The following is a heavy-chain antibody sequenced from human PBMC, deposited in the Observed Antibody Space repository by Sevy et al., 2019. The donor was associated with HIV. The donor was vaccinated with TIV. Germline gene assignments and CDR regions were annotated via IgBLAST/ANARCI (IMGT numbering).Heavy chain of an antibody. D-gene: IGHD6-13*01. CDR2: ISSISSYI. J-gene: IGHJ4*02. V-gene: IGHV3-21*01. CDR3: VRAIGAAGSY. Sequence: GGSLRLSCAASGFTFSSYTMNWVRQAPGKGLEWVSSISSISSYIYYADSVKGRFTISRDNAKNSLYLQMNSLRAEDAALYYCVRAIGAAGSYWGLGTLVTVSS. CDR1: GFTFSSYT.